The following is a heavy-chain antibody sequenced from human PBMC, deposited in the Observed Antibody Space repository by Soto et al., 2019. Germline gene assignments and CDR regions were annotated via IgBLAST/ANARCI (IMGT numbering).Heavy chain of an antibody. D-gene: IGHD3-22*01. CDR1: GCTFSSYA. CDR3: AVGDTMIVVVTDGMDV. J-gene: IGHJ6*02. CDR2: IIPIFGTA. Sequence: ASVKVSCKASGCTFSSYAISWVRQAPGQGLEWMGGIIPIFGTANYAQKFQGRVTITADESTSTAYMELSSLRSEDTAVYYCAVGDTMIVVVTDGMDVWGQGTTVTVSS. V-gene: IGHV1-69*13.